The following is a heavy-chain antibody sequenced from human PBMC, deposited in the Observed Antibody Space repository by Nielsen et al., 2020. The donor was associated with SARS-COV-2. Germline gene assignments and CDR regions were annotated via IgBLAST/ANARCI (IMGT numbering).Heavy chain of an antibody. J-gene: IGHJ6*03. Sequence: WIRQPPGKGLEWIGYIYYSGSTNYNPSLKSRVTISVDTSKNQLSLKLSSVTAADTAVYYCARDWGCTNGVCYFPMSYYYYYMDVWGKGTTVTVSS. CDR2: IYYSGST. D-gene: IGHD2-8*01. V-gene: IGHV4-59*12. CDR3: ARDWGCTNGVCYFPMSYYYYYMDV.